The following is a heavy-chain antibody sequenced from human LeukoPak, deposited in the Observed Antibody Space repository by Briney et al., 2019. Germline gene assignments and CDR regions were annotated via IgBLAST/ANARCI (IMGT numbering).Heavy chain of an antibody. CDR2: ISVGSNYI. CDR3: VRDDDRPDNGLDY. Sequence: PGGSLRLSCAASGFTFTGFHMNWVRQTPGGGPEWLSSISVGSNYIDYAHSVKGRFTISRDNSKNTLYLQMNSLRAEDTAVYYCVRDDDRPDNGLDYWGQGTLVTVSS. J-gene: IGHJ4*02. D-gene: IGHD3-22*01. CDR1: GFTFTGFH. V-gene: IGHV3-21*01.